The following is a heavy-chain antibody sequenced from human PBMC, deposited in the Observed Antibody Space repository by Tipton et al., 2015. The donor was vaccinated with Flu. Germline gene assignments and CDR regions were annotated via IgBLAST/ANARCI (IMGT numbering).Heavy chain of an antibody. J-gene: IGHJ3*02. V-gene: IGHV4-4*07. D-gene: IGHD6-19*01. Sequence: TLSLTCTVSGDSTSIYYWNWIRQPAGKGLEWIGRFYPSGNRDYNPSLKNRVTMSVDTTKNLFYLKLTSVTAADTAVYYCARALNSGREYAFDIWGQGAVVTVSS. CDR1: GDSTSIYY. CDR3: ARALNSGREYAFDI. CDR2: FYPSGNR.